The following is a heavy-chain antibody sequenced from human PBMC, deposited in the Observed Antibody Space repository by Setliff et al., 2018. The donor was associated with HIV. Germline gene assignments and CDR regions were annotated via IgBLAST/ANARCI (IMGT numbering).Heavy chain of an antibody. CDR1: GGTFKNLA. D-gene: IGHD5-12*01. CDR2: MSTYNGNT. CDR3: ARSEGQWLRPEGALCDY. J-gene: IGHJ4*02. V-gene: IGHV1-18*01. Sequence: ASVKVSCKASGGTFKNLAISWVRQAPGQGLEWMGGMSTYNGNTNYAQKVQGRVTMTTDTSTSTAYMELRSLRSDDTAVYYCARSEGQWLRPEGALCDYWGQGTLVTVSS.